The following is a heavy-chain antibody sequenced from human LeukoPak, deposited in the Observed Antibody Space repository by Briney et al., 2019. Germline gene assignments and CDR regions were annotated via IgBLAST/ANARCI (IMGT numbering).Heavy chain of an antibody. CDR3: AKDHSDSGRAFEY. V-gene: IGHV3-30*02. Sequence: GGSLRLSCAASGFTFSSYGMHWVRQAPGKGLEWVALMSSDGINTYYADSVKGRFTVSRDSSGDTLYLQMNSVRPDDTAVYYCAKDHSDSGRAFEYWGRGTLVTVSS. J-gene: IGHJ4*02. CDR2: MSSDGINT. D-gene: IGHD1-26*01. CDR1: GFTFSSYG.